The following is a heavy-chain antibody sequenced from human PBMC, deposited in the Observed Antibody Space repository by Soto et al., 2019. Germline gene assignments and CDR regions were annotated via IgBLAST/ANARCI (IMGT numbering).Heavy chain of an antibody. CDR1: GYSFTSYW. V-gene: IGHV5-51*01. CDR3: ARHAYDFWSGHPNPRYYYGMDV. J-gene: IGHJ6*02. Sequence: EVQLVQSGAEVKKPGESLKISCKGSGYSFTSYWIGWVRQMPGKGLEWMGIIYPGDSNTRYSRSLQGQVTISVDKSISTAYLQWSSLKATDTAMYYCARHAYDFWSGHPNPRYYYGMDVWGQGTTVTVSS. D-gene: IGHD3-3*01. CDR2: IYPGDSNT.